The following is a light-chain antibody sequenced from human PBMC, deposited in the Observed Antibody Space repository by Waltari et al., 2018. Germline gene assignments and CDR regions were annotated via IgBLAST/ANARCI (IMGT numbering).Light chain of an antibody. CDR2: WAS. CDR3: QHYYSIPRT. J-gene: IGKJ3*01. CDR1: QSILYSSNNKNY. V-gene: IGKV4-1*01. Sequence: DIVMTQSPDSLAVSLGERATINCKSSQSILYSSNNKNYLAWYQQKPGQPPKLLIYWASTRESGVPDRFSGSGSGTDFTLTISSLQAEDVAVYYCQHYYSIPRTFGPGTKGDIK.